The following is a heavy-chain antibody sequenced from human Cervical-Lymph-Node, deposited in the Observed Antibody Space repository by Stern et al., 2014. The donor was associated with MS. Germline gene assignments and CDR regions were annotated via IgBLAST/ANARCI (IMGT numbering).Heavy chain of an antibody. CDR1: GGTFSSQA. CDR3: ASSLVATGY. J-gene: IGHJ4*01. V-gene: IGHV1-69*06. D-gene: IGHD2-21*02. CDR2: IIPVFGTA. Sequence: QVQLVQSGTEVKNPGSSVKISCKASGGTFSSQAIYWVRQAPGQGLEWMGGIIPVFGTANYAQKFQGRVTITADKSTSTAYMELKSLRFEDTAVYYCASSLVATGYWGHGTLVIVSS.